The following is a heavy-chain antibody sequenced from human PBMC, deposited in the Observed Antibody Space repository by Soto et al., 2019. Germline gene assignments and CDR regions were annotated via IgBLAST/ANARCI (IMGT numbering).Heavy chain of an antibody. CDR2: ISYDGSNK. D-gene: IGHD1-26*01. CDR3: ARVGNLGDYYYYYGMDV. J-gene: IGHJ6*02. CDR1: GFTFSSYA. V-gene: IGHV3-30-3*01. Sequence: GGSLRLSCAASGFTFSSYAMHWVRQAPGKGLEWVAVISYDGSNKYYADSVKGRFTISRDNSKNTLYLQMNSLRAEDTAVYYCARVGNLGDYYYYYGMDVWGQGTTVTVSS.